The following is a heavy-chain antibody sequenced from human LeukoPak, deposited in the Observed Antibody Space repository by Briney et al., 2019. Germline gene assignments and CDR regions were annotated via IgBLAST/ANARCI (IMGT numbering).Heavy chain of an antibody. CDR2: ISSSSSYI. V-gene: IGHV3-21*01. CDR1: GFTFSSYA. J-gene: IGHJ6*02. Sequence: GGSLRLSCAASGFTFSSYAMSWVRQAPGKGLEWVSSISSSSSYIYYADLVKGRFTISRDNAKNSLYLQMNSLRAEDTAMYYCARVDDYHYYGMDVWGQGTTVTVSS. D-gene: IGHD5-24*01. CDR3: ARVDDYHYYGMDV.